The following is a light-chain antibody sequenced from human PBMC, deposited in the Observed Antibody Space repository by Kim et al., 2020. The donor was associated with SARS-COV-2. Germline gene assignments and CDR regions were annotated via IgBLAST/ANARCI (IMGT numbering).Light chain of an antibody. CDR3: LQHSTYPIT. J-gene: IGKJ5*01. CDR1: QDIRND. CDR2: GAA. Sequence: ASVGDRVTITCRASQDIRNDLGWYQQNPGRAPKRLIYGAASWQSGVPSRFSGSGSGTAFTLTITSVQPEDFATYYCLQHSTYPITFGQGTRLEIK. V-gene: IGKV1-17*01.